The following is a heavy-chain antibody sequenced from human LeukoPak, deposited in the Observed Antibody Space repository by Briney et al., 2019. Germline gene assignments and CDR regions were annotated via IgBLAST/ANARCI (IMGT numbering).Heavy chain of an antibody. Sequence: GGSLRLSCAASGFTFSSYAMSWVRQAPGKGLEWVSAISGSGGSTYYADSVKGRFTISRDNSKNTLYLQMNSLRAEDTAVYYCAKVPLTSSYDSSGVDYWGQGTLVTVSS. CDR3: AKVPLTSSYDSSGVDY. D-gene: IGHD3-22*01. J-gene: IGHJ4*02. CDR2: ISGSGGST. CDR1: GFTFSSYA. V-gene: IGHV3-23*01.